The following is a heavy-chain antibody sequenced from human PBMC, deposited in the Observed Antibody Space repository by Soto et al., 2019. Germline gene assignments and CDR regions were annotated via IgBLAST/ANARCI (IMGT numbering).Heavy chain of an antibody. Sequence: QVQLMESGGGLVKPGGSLRLSCAASGFPFRDYYMTWIRRPQGKGLGWVSYISSSGTGIYYPDSMKGRFTISRDNAKKSLYLQMSSLRAEDTGVYYCARAYSDAFDIWGQGTMVTVSS. V-gene: IGHV3-11*01. CDR1: GFPFRDYY. D-gene: IGHD2-15*01. J-gene: IGHJ3*02. CDR3: ARAYSDAFDI. CDR2: ISSSGTGI.